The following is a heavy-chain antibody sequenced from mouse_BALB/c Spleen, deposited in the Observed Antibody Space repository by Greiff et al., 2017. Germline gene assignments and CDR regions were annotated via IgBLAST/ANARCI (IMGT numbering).Heavy chain of an antibody. CDR1: GYSITSDYA. V-gene: IGHV3-2*02. Sequence: EVQLVESGPGLVKPSQSLSLTCTVTGYSITSDYAWNWIRQFPGNQLEWMGYISYSGSTSYNPSLKSRISITRDTSKNQFFLQLNSVTTEDTATYYCANHYYYGSSWYFDVWGAGTTVTVSS. J-gene: IGHJ1*01. D-gene: IGHD1-1*01. CDR3: ANHYYYGSSWYFDV. CDR2: ISYSGST.